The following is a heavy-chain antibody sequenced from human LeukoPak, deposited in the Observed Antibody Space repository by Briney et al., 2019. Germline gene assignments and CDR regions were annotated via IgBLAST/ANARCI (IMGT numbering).Heavy chain of an antibody. Sequence: GGSLRLSCAASGFTFSSYWMSWVRQAPGKGLEWVANIKQDGSEKYYVDSVKGRFTISRDNAKNSLYLQMNSLRAEDTAVYYCARDRLRYFDWSGDYYYGMDVWGQGTTVTVSS. D-gene: IGHD3-9*01. CDR3: ARDRLRYFDWSGDYYYGMDV. CDR2: IKQDGSEK. V-gene: IGHV3-7*01. CDR1: GFTFSSYW. J-gene: IGHJ6*02.